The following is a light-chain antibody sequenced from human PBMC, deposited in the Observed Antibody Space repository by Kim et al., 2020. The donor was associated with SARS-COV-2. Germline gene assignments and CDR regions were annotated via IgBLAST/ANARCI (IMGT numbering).Light chain of an antibody. CDR1: SGGIGDNY. CDR2: EDD. Sequence: GRTVTISWSRSSGGIGDNYVQWYQQRPGGAPSTLIYEDDQRPSGVPDRFSGSIDSSSNSASLTISGLKTEDEADYYCQSYNRSNVIFGGGTQLTVL. CDR3: QSYNRSNVI. J-gene: IGLJ2*01. V-gene: IGLV6-57*03.